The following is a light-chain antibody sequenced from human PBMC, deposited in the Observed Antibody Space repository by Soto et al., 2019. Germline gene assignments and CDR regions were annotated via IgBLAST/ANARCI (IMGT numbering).Light chain of an antibody. Sequence: EIVMTQSPATLSVSPGERVTLSCRASQSVTRNSAWYQHTPGQSPRLLISAASSGATGLPSRFSGSGSGTDFTLTISSLQSEDAAVYYCQQYHHWPVTFGGGTKVEIK. CDR1: QSVTRN. V-gene: IGKV3-15*01. CDR2: AAS. J-gene: IGKJ4*01. CDR3: QQYHHWPVT.